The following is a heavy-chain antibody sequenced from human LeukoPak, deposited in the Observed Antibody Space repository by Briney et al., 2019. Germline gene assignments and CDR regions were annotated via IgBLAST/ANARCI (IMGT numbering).Heavy chain of an antibody. J-gene: IGHJ4*02. CDR2: IIPILGIA. Sequence: RASVKVSCKASGGTFSSYAISWVRQAPGQGLEWMGRIIPILGIANYAQKFQGGVTITADKSTSTAYMELSSLRSEDTAVYYCARETGDTAMGPSDYWGQGTLVTVSS. CDR3: ARETGDTAMGPSDY. V-gene: IGHV1-69*04. D-gene: IGHD5-18*01. CDR1: GGTFSSYA.